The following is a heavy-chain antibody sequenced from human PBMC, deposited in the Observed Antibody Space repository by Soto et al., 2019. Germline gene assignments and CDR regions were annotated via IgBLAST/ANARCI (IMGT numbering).Heavy chain of an antibody. D-gene: IGHD2-21*01. CDR2: IYYSGTT. J-gene: IGHJ4*02. CDR3: ARGRIADY. Sequence: QVQLQESGPGLVKPSQTLSLTCSVSGDSISSGGYYWSWIRQHPGKGLEWIGYIYYSGTTYYNPSRPSRVTISVYTSKNQFSLKVSSVTAADTAVYYCARGRIADYWGQGTLVTVSS. V-gene: IGHV4-31*03. CDR1: GDSISSGGYY.